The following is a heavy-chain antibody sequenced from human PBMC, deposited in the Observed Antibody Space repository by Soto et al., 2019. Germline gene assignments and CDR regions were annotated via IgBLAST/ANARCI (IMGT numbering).Heavy chain of an antibody. CDR3: ARGRYGDY. D-gene: IGHD1-1*01. CDR1: GYSFTTYG. V-gene: IGHV1-18*01. Sequence: QVHLVQSGAEVKKPGASVKVSCRGSGYSFTTYGITWVRQAPGQGLEWMGWISAHNGNTNYAQKLQGRVTVTRDTSTSTAYMELRSLRSDDTAVYYCARGRYGDYWGQGALVTVSS. J-gene: IGHJ4*02. CDR2: ISAHNGNT.